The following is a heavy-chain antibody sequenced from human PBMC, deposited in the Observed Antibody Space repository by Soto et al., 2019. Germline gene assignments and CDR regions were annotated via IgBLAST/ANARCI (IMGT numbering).Heavy chain of an antibody. CDR3: AKDFKPAANYYYYYMDV. CDR1: GFTFSNYA. CDR2: IRGRGGGT. Sequence: GGSLRLSCAASGFTFSNYAMSWVRQAPGKGLEWVSAIRGRGGGTYYAASVKGRFTVSRDNSKNTLYLQMNSLRADDTAVYYCAKDFKPAANYYYYYMDVWGKGTTVTVSS. V-gene: IGHV3-23*01. D-gene: IGHD2-2*01. J-gene: IGHJ6*03.